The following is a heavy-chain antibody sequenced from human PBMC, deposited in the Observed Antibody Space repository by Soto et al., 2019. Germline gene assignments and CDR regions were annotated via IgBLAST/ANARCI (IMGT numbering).Heavy chain of an antibody. CDR3: AGAVETGGNWFDP. CDR2: IYYSGTT. CDR1: GGSIRSYY. J-gene: IGHJ5*02. D-gene: IGHD1-1*01. Sequence: SSETLSLTCTVSGGSIRSYYWSWIRQPPGKGLEWIGHIYYSGTTNYNPSLKSRITMSVDTSKNQFSLKLSSVTAADTAVYYCAGAVETGGNWFDPWGQGTLVTVSS. V-gene: IGHV4-59*01.